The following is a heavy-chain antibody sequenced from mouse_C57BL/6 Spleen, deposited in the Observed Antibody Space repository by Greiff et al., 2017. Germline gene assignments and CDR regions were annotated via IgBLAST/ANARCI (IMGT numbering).Heavy chain of an antibody. CDR1: GYSFTDYN. CDR2: INPNYGTT. Sequence: EVQLQQSGPELVKPGASVKISCKASGYSFTDYNMNWVKQSNGKSLEWMGVINPNYGTTSYNQKFKGKATLPVDQSSSTAYMQLNSLTSEDSAVYYCAIYYYGIRGIFDYWGQGTTLTVSS. V-gene: IGHV1-39*01. D-gene: IGHD1-1*01. J-gene: IGHJ2*01. CDR3: AIYYYGIRGIFDY.